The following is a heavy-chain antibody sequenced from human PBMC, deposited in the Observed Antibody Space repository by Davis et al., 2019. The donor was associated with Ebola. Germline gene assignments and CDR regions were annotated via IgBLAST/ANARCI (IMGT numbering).Heavy chain of an antibody. Sequence: ASVKVSCKASGSPFPAYYMHGVRQAPGQGLDWMGLINPIGGSTSYAQKFQGRVTMTRDTSTSTVYMELSSLRSEDTAVYYCATYFTIFGVVSDYWGQGTLVTVSS. CDR2: INPIGGST. CDR3: ATYFTIFGVVSDY. J-gene: IGHJ4*02. CDR1: GSPFPAYY. D-gene: IGHD3-3*01. V-gene: IGHV1-46*01.